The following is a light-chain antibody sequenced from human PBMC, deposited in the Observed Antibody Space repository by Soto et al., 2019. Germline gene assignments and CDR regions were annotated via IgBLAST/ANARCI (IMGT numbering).Light chain of an antibody. CDR2: GAS. CDR3: QQYVISPFT. Sequence: EIVLTQSPGTLSLSPGERATLSCRASQSVSSSYLAWYQQKPGQAPRLLIYGASSRATGIPDRFSGSGSGTDFTLTLSSLEHEDFAVYYCQQYVISPFTFGPGTKVDI. CDR1: QSVSSSY. J-gene: IGKJ3*01. V-gene: IGKV3-20*01.